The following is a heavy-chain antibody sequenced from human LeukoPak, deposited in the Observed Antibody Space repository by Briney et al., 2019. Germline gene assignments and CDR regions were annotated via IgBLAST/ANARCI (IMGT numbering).Heavy chain of an antibody. J-gene: IGHJ4*02. V-gene: IGHV3-49*04. CDR3: TTPYYYDSSGYY. CDR1: GFTFSDYA. D-gene: IGHD3-22*01. Sequence: GGSLRLSCATSGFTFSDYAMTWVRQAPGKGLEWVGFIRGTAYGGTTEYAASVKGRFTISRDDSKNTLYLQMNSLKTEDTAVYYCTTPYYYDSSGYYWGQGTLVTVSS. CDR2: IRGTAYGGTT.